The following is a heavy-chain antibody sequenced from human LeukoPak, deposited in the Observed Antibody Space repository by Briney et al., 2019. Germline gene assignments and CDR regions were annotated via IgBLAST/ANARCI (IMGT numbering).Heavy chain of an antibody. CDR1: GFTFSSYS. CDR3: ASDYYGDYVFDY. D-gene: IGHD4-17*01. V-gene: IGHV3-21*01. CDR2: ISSSSSYI. Sequence: GGSLRLSCAASGFTFSSYSMNWVRQAPGKGLEWVSSISSSSSYIYYADSVKGRFTISRDNAKNSLYLQMNSLRAEDTAVYYCASDYYGDYVFDYWGQGTLVTVPS. J-gene: IGHJ4*02.